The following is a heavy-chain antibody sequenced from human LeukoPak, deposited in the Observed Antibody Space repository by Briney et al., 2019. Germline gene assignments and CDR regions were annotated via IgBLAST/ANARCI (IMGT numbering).Heavy chain of an antibody. V-gene: IGHV4-30-4*01. CDR3: ARARITIFGAVSRCCWFDP. Sequence: PSETLSLTCTVSGGSISSGDYYWSWIRQPPGKGLERIGYIYYSGRTYYNPSLKSRVTISVDTSKNQFSLKLSSVTAADTAVYYCARARITIFGAVSRCCWFDPWGQGTLVTVSS. D-gene: IGHD3-3*01. CDR1: GGSISSGDYY. J-gene: IGHJ5*02. CDR2: IYYSGRT.